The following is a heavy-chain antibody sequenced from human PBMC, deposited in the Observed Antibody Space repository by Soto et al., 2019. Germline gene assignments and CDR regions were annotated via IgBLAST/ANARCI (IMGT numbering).Heavy chain of an antibody. V-gene: IGHV1-69*02. Sequence: GASVKVSCKASGGTFSSYTISWVRQAPGQGLEWMGRIIPILGIANYAQKFQGRVTITADKSTSTAYMELSSLRSEDTAVYYCARGGAVAGNWFDPWGQGTLVTVSS. D-gene: IGHD6-19*01. J-gene: IGHJ5*02. CDR3: ARGGAVAGNWFDP. CDR2: IIPILGIA. CDR1: GGTFSSYT.